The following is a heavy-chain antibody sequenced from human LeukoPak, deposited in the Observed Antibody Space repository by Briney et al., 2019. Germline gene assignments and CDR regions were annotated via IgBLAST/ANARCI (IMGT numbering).Heavy chain of an antibody. CDR3: AKGVLGAGSLLEYFQH. Sequence: GGSLRLSCAASGFAFRNYDMIWVRQAPGRGLEWVSGITTDGSGAYYADSAKGRFTVSRDNSKNTVLLQMNSLRGEDAAIYYCAKGVLGAGSLLEYFQHWGQGTLVTVSS. V-gene: IGHV3-23*01. J-gene: IGHJ1*01. D-gene: IGHD3-10*01. CDR1: GFAFRNYD. CDR2: ITTDGSGA.